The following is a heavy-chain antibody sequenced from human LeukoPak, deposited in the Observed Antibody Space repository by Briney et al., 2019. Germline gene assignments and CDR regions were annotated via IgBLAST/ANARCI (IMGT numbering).Heavy chain of an antibody. CDR3: ARTDGAYCDD. CDR2: ISAYNGNT. D-gene: IGHD2-21*01. J-gene: IGHJ4*02. V-gene: IGHV1-18*01. CDR1: GGTFSSYA. Sequence: ASVKVSCKASGGTFSSYAISWVRQATGQGLEWMGWISAYNGNTNYAQKLQGRVTMTTDTSTSTAYMELRSLRSDDTAVYYCARTDGAYCDDWGQGTLVTVSS.